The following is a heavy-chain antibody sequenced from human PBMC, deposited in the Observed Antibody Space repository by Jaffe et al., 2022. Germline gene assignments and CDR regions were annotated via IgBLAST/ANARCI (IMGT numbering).Heavy chain of an antibody. CDR3: VRDLSEYGSGSYYPDY. V-gene: IGHV5-51*03. J-gene: IGHJ4*02. CDR2: IYPGDSDT. D-gene: IGHD3-10*01. Sequence: EVQLVQSGAEVKKPGESLKISCKGSGYSFTSYWIGWVRQMPGKGLEWMGIIYPGDSDTRYSPSFQGQVTISADKSISTAYLQWSSLKASDTAMYYCVRDLSEYGSGSYYPDYWGQGTLVTVSS. CDR1: GYSFTSYW.